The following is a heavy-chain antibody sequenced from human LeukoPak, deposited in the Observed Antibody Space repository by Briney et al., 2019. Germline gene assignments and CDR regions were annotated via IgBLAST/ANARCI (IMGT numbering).Heavy chain of an antibody. CDR1: GFTFDDYG. CDR2: INWNGGST. Sequence: GGSLRLSCAASGFTFDDYGMSRVRQAPGKGLEWVSGINWNGGSTGYADSVKGRFTISRDNAKNSLYLQMNSLRAEDTALYYCASSSNYYGSGSYYNEFSYYYMDVWGKGTTVTVSS. D-gene: IGHD3-10*01. CDR3: ASSSNYYGSGSYYNEFSYYYMDV. V-gene: IGHV3-20*04. J-gene: IGHJ6*03.